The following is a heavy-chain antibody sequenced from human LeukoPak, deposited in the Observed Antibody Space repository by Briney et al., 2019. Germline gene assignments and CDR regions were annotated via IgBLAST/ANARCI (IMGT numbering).Heavy chain of an antibody. J-gene: IGHJ4*02. D-gene: IGHD6-13*01. V-gene: IGHV3-48*01. CDR2: ISSSSTI. CDR3: ARGRQPLDY. CDR1: GFTFSSYS. Sequence: PGGSLRLSCAASGFTFSSYSMNWVRQAPGKGLEWVSYISSSSTIYYADSVKGRFTISRDNAKNSLYLRMNSLRAEDTAVYYCARGRQPLDYWGQGTLVTVSS.